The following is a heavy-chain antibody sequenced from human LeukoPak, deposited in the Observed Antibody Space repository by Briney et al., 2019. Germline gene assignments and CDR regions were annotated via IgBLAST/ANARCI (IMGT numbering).Heavy chain of an antibody. CDR2: IYYSGST. CDR1: GGSISSSSYY. D-gene: IGHD4-11*01. V-gene: IGHV4-39*01. J-gene: IGHJ5*02. Sequence: SETLSLTCTVSGGSISSSSYYWGWIRQPPGKGLEWIGSIYYSGSTYYNPSLKSRVTISVDTSKNQFSLKLSSVTAADTAVYYCARHSGMTTEWFDPWGQGTLVTVSS. CDR3: ARHSGMTTEWFDP.